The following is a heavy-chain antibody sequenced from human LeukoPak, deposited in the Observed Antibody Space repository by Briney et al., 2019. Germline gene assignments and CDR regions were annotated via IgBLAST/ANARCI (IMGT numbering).Heavy chain of an antibody. Sequence: GGSLRLSCAASGFTFSSYEMNWVRQAPGKGLEWVSYISRSGSTIYYADSVKGRFTISRDNAKNSLYLQMNSLRAEDTAIYYCARDQISMLRGLMDYWGQGTLVTVPS. CDR2: ISRSGSTI. D-gene: IGHD3-10*01. J-gene: IGHJ4*02. V-gene: IGHV3-48*03. CDR1: GFTFSSYE. CDR3: ARDQISMLRGLMDY.